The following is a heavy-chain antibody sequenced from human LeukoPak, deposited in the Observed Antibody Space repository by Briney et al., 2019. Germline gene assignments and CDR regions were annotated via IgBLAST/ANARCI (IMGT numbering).Heavy chain of an antibody. D-gene: IGHD4-17*01. CDR2: INHSGST. J-gene: IGHJ5*02. V-gene: IGHV4-34*01. Sequence: SETLSLTCAVYGGSFSGYYWSWIRQPPGKGLEWIGEINHSGSTNYNPSLKSRVTISVDTSKNQFSLKLSSVTAADTAVYYYARGRRAVTKRTKGGSWFDPWGQGTLVTVSS. CDR3: ARGRRAVTKRTKGGSWFDP. CDR1: GGSFSGYY.